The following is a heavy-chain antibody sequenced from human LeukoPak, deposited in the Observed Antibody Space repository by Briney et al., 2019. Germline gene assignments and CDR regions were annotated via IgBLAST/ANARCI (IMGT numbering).Heavy chain of an antibody. CDR3: AKDQWGYSSGPVDY. D-gene: IGHD6-19*01. V-gene: IGHV3-30*18. CDR2: ISYDGSNK. Sequence: GGSLRLSCAASGFTFSSYGMHWVRQAPGKGLEWVAVISYDGSNKYYADSVKGRFTISRDNSKNTLYLQMNSLRAEDTAVYYCAKDQWGYSSGPVDYWGQGTLVTVSS. J-gene: IGHJ4*02. CDR1: GFTFSSYG.